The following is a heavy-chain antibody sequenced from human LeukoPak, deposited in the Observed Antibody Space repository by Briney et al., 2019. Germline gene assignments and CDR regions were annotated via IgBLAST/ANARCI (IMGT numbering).Heavy chain of an antibody. J-gene: IGHJ3*01. D-gene: IGHD3-10*01. CDR3: ARGGSFHEFDV. CDR1: GYRFTDYW. V-gene: IGHV1-2*02. Sequence: ASVKVSCMASGYRFTDYWIQWVRQAPGQGLEWMGWINTNTGGTVYAQKFQGRVTMTRDTSLTTSYMDLSRLTSDDTAVYYCARGGSFHEFDVWGQGTMVIVSS. CDR2: INTNTGGT.